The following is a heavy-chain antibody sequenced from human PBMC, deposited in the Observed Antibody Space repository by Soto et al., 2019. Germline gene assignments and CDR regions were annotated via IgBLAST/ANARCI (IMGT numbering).Heavy chain of an antibody. Sequence: GGSLRLSCAASGFSFSYYNMHWVRQAPGKGLEWVSSITSHDGSTFYADSVKGRFTISRDNAKSSLCLQMNSLRAEDTAVYYCAREEGGKFCSLDSWGQGTLVTVSS. CDR3: AREEGGKFCSLDS. CDR2: ITSHDGST. CDR1: GFSFSYYN. V-gene: IGHV3-21*06. J-gene: IGHJ5*01. D-gene: IGHD3-10*02.